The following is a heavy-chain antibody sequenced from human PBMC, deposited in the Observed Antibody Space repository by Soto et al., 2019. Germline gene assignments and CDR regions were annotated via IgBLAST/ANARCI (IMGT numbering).Heavy chain of an antibody. J-gene: IGHJ6*02. V-gene: IGHV1-69*01. CDR1: GGTFSSHS. CDR3: STSVYCSTTRCYYYYGLDV. D-gene: IGHD2-2*01. CDR2: IIPIFGTG. Sequence: QVQLVQSGAEVKKPGSSVKVSCKVSGGTFSSHSINWVRQAPGQGPEWMGGIIPIFGTGNYAQKSQGRVTINADESTSTAYMELSSLTSEDTALYYCSTSVYCSTTRCYYYYGLDVWGQGTTVIVSS.